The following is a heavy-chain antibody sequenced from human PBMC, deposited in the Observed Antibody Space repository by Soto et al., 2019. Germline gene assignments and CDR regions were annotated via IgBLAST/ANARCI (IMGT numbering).Heavy chain of an antibody. CDR2: ISYDGSNK. Sequence: GGSLRLSCAASGFTFSSYGMHWVRQAPGKGLEWVAVISYDGSNKYYTDSVKGRFTITRDNSKNTLYLQMNSLRAEDTAVYYCARSSMGPTDYWGQGTLVTVSS. V-gene: IGHV3-30*03. J-gene: IGHJ4*02. CDR1: GFTFSSYG. CDR3: ARSSMGPTDY. D-gene: IGHD3-10*01.